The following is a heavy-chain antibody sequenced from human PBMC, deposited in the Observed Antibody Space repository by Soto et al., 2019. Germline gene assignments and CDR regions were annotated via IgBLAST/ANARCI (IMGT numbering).Heavy chain of an antibody. CDR1: GFVFKNYE. CDR2: ISNSGNTI. Sequence: GGSLRLSCVASGFVFKNYEMNWVRQAPGKGLEWISYISNSGNTIYVADSMRGRFTISRDNTKNSLFLQMNSLRADDTAVYYCARDIDNRDYYYGLDVWGQGTTVTVSS. J-gene: IGHJ6*02. CDR3: ARDIDNRDYYYGLDV. D-gene: IGHD1-20*01. V-gene: IGHV3-48*03.